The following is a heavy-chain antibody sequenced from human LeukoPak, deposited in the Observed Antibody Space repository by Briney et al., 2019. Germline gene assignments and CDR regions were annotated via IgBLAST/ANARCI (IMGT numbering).Heavy chain of an antibody. D-gene: IGHD4-23*01. CDR2: IYYSGST. Sequence: PSETLSLTRTVSGGSISSYYWSWIPPPPGKGLEWIGYIYYSGSTNYNPSLKSRVTISVDTSKNQFSLKLSSVTAADTAVYYCARGATVVTPHAFDIRGQGTMVTVSS. CDR3: ARGATVVTPHAFDI. CDR1: GGSISSYY. J-gene: IGHJ3*02. V-gene: IGHV4-59*01.